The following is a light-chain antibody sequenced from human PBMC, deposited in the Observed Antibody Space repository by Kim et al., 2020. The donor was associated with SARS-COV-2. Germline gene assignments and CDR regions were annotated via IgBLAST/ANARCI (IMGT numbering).Light chain of an antibody. V-gene: IGKV3-20*01. J-gene: IGKJ3*01. CDR3: QQYGRSPLT. Sequence: EIVLTQSPGTLSLSPGERDTLSCRASQSVSSNYLAWYQQKSGQAPRLLIFDASSRATGIPARFSGSGSGTDFTLTISRLEPEDFAVYYCQQYGRSPLTFGPGTKVDIK. CDR2: DAS. CDR1: QSVSSNY.